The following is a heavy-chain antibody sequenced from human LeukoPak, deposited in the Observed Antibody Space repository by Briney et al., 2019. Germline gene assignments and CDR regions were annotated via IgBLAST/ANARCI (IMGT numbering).Heavy chain of an antibody. D-gene: IGHD2-15*01. J-gene: IGHJ4*02. V-gene: IGHV3-74*01. CDR2: INSDGINT. Sequence: PGGSLRLSCAASGFTFSNYWMHWVRQAPGKGLVWVSRINSDGINTSYADSVKGRFTISRDNAKNTLYLQMNSLRAEDTAVYYCAKDIGSWVVVAATPDYFDYWGQGTLVTVSS. CDR1: GFTFSNYW. CDR3: AKDIGSWVVVAATPDYFDY.